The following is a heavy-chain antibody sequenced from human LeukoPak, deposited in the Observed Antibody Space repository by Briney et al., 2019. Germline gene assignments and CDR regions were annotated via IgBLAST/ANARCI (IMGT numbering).Heavy chain of an antibody. CDR3: TRGSSKSDY. J-gene: IGHJ4*02. Sequence: PSETLSLTCAVYGGSFSGYYWGWIRQPPGKGLEWIRSIYHSGSTSYNPSLKSRVTISVDMSKNLFSLKLNSVTAADTAVYYCTRGSSKSDYWGQGTLVTVSS. V-gene: IGHV4-38-2*01. CDR2: IYHSGST. CDR1: GGSFSGYY.